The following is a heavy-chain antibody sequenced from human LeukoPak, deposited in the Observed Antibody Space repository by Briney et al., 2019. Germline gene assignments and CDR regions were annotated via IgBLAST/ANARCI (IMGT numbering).Heavy chain of an antibody. D-gene: IGHD1-26*01. Sequence: GGSLRLSCAASGFTFSSYSMNWVRQAPGKGLEWVSSISSSSSYIYYADSVKGRFTISRDNAKNSLYLQMNSLRAEDTAVYYCARDLSGSYTKTYYLDYWGQGTLVTVSS. CDR1: GFTFSSYS. CDR2: ISSSSSYI. V-gene: IGHV3-21*01. CDR3: ARDLSGSYTKTYYLDY. J-gene: IGHJ4*02.